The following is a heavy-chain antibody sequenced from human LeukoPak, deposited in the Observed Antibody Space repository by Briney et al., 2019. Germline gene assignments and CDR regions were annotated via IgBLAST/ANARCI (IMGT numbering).Heavy chain of an antibody. Sequence: GGSLRLSCAASGFTFSSYAMHWVRQAPGKGLEWVAVISYDGSNKYYADSVKGRFTISRDNPKNTLYLQMNSLRAEDTAVYYCARDGGYYYMDVWGKGTTVTVSS. D-gene: IGHD3-3*01. CDR2: ISYDGSNK. V-gene: IGHV3-30*04. CDR1: GFTFSSYA. J-gene: IGHJ6*03. CDR3: ARDGGYYYMDV.